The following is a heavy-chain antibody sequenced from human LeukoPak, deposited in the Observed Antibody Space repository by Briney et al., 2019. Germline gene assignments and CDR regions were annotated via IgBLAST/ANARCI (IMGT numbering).Heavy chain of an antibody. CDR2: INWNGGST. J-gene: IGHJ4*02. CDR3: AGALIYYYDSSGYYFDY. CDR1: GFTFDDYG. V-gene: IGHV3-20*04. Sequence: GGSLRLSCAASGFTFDDYGMSWVRQAPGKGLEWVSGINWNGGSTGYADSVKVRFTISRDNAKNSLYLQMNSLRAEDTALYYCAGALIYYYDSSGYYFDYWGQGTLVTVSS. D-gene: IGHD3-22*01.